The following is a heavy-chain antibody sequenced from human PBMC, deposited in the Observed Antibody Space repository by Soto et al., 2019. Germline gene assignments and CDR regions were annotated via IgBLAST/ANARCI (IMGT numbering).Heavy chain of an antibody. CDR3: ARGDYDFWSGYPYYFAY. J-gene: IGHJ4*02. Sequence: ASVKVSCKASGYTFTSYGISWVRPAPGQGLEWMGWISAYNGNTNYAQKLQGRVTMTTDTSTSTAYMELRSLRSDDTAVYYCARGDYDFWSGYPYYFAYWGQGTLVTVSS. CDR1: GYTFTSYG. V-gene: IGHV1-18*01. D-gene: IGHD3-3*01. CDR2: ISAYNGNT.